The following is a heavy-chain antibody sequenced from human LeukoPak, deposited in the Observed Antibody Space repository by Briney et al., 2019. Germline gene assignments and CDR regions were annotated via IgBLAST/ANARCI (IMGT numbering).Heavy chain of an antibody. CDR3: ARAARQGFTMIVVPFFYFDL. D-gene: IGHD3-22*01. V-gene: IGHV4-31*03. CDR2: INHSGST. CDR1: GGSISSGASN. J-gene: IGHJ2*01. Sequence: PSQTLSLTCTVSGGSISSGASNWGWIRQHPKRGLEWVGYINHSGSTYYNPSLGSRVTMSVDTSKNQFSLKLSSVTAADSAVYYCARAARQGFTMIVVPFFYFDLWGRGTLVTVSS.